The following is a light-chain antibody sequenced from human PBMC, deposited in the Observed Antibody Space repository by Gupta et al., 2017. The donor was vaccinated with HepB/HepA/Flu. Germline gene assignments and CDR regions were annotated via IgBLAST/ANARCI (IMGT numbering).Light chain of an antibody. V-gene: IGKV3-20*01. Sequence: EVVLTQSPGTLSLSPGERATLACRASQSVNSSYLAWYQQKPGQAPRLLIYGASSRATGITDRFSGSGSGTDFTLTIRRLEPEDFAVYYCQQYGCSVPVTFGQGTKVEIK. CDR3: QQYGCSVPVT. J-gene: IGKJ1*01. CDR2: GAS. CDR1: QSVNSSY.